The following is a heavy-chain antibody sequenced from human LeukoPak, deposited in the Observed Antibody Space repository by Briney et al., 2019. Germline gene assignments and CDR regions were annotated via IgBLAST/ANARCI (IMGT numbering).Heavy chain of an antibody. CDR2: INHSGST. D-gene: IGHD2-2*01. V-gene: IGHV4-34*01. Sequence: SETLSLTCAVYGGFFIGYYRSWIRQPPGRGLEWIGEINHSGSTNYNPSLKSRVTISLDTSKNQFSLKLSSVTAADTAVYYCASYCSSTSCYDMDVWGKGTTVTVSS. J-gene: IGHJ6*03. CDR3: ASYCSSTSCYDMDV. CDR1: GGFFIGYY.